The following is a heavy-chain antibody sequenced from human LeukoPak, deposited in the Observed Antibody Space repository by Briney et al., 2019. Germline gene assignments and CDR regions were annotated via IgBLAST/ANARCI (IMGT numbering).Heavy chain of an antibody. D-gene: IGHD5-18*01. J-gene: IGHJ5*02. V-gene: IGHV4-38-2*02. Sequence: KPSEILSLNCTVSDYSISSGFYWGWIRQPPGKGLEWMVNIFPSGNTYYNASLRSRVAISVDTSKNQLSLKLTSVTAADTAVYYCVRRAGYLDLWGQGTQVTVSS. CDR1: DYSISSGFY. CDR2: IFPSGNT. CDR3: VRRAGYLDL.